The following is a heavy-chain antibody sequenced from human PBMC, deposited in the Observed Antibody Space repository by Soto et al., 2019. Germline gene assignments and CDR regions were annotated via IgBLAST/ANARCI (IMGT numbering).Heavy chain of an antibody. V-gene: IGHV1-18*01. J-gene: IGHJ5*02. CDR1: GGTFSSYT. D-gene: IGHD6-6*01. CDR2: ISAYNGNT. CDR3: ARGVLEYSSSSWFDP. Sequence: ASVKVSCKASGGTFSSYTISWVRQAPGQGLEWMGWISAYNGNTNYAQKLQGRVTMTTDTSTSTAYMELSSLRSEDTAVYYCARGVLEYSSSSWFDPWGQGTLVTVSS.